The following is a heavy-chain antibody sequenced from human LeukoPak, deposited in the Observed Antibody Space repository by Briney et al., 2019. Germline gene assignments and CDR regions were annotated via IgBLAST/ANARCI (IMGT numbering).Heavy chain of an antibody. CDR1: GGSISSYY. J-gene: IGHJ4*02. V-gene: IGHV4-59*12. Sequence: PSETLSLTCTVSGGSISSYYWSWIRQPPGKGLEWIGYIYYSGSTNYNPSLKSRVTISVDTSKNQFSLKLSSVTAADTAVYYCARVAIYDFWSGYYRPFDYWGQGTLVTVSS. D-gene: IGHD3-3*01. CDR3: ARVAIYDFWSGYYRPFDY. CDR2: IYYSGST.